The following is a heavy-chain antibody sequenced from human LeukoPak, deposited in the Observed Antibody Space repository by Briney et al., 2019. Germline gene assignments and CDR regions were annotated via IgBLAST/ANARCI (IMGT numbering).Heavy chain of an antibody. D-gene: IGHD5-12*01. CDR3: ATGDSGRGPFDY. V-gene: IGHV1-69*06. CDR2: IVPVFGTA. CDR1: GGSISSHP. J-gene: IGHJ4*02. Sequence: SVKVSCTASGGSISSHPVSRVRQAPGQGLEWMGGIVPVFGTADYAQKFQGRITITADTSTSTVFMEWSSLRIEDTGVYFCATGDSGRGPFDYWGQGTQVTV.